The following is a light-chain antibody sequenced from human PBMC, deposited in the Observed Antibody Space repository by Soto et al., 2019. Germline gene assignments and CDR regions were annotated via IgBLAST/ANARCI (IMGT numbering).Light chain of an antibody. CDR2: DAS. CDR3: QHYNSLPIT. Sequence: DIQMTQSPSSLSASVGDRVTITCQASQDINKNLIWYQQKPGKAPKLLIYDASDLETGVPSKFSGSGSGTDFTFTINNVQAEDIGTYYCQHYNSLPITFGQGTRLEI. V-gene: IGKV1-33*01. CDR1: QDINKN. J-gene: IGKJ5*01.